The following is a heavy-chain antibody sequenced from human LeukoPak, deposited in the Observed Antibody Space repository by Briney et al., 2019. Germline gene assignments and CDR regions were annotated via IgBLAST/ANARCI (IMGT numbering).Heavy chain of an antibody. Sequence: SQTLSLTCAVPGGSISSGGYSWSWIRQPPGKGLEWIGYIYHSGSTYYNPSLKSRVTISVDRSKNQFSLKLSSVTAADTAVYYCASSLYYYYYGMDVWGQGTTVTVSS. V-gene: IGHV4-30-2*01. J-gene: IGHJ6*02. CDR1: GGSISSGGYS. CDR2: IYHSGST. CDR3: ASSLYYYYYGMDV.